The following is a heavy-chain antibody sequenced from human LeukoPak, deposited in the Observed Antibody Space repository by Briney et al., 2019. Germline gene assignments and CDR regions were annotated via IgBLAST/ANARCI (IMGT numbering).Heavy chain of an antibody. V-gene: IGHV4-59*01. CDR1: GGSISSYH. CDR2: VYYSGST. D-gene: IGHD2-15*01. Sequence: SETLSLTCTVSGGSISSYHWSWIRQPPGKGLEWIGFVYYSGSTNYNPSLKSRVTISVDTSKNQFSLKLSSVTAADTAVYYCARHCSGGPSIDYWGQGTLVTVSS. CDR3: ARHCSGGPSIDY. J-gene: IGHJ4*02.